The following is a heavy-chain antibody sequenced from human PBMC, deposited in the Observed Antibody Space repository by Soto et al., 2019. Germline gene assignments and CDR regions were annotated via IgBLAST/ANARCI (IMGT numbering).Heavy chain of an antibody. V-gene: IGHV1-2*02. CDR3: ARPPGYIRDWYYFDS. J-gene: IGHJ4*02. D-gene: IGHD3-9*01. Sequence: QVQLVQSGAEVKKPGASVKVSCKASGYSLIDYYTHWVRQAPGQGFEWMGRISPKSGTKNYAEKFEGRVTLTWDSSLNTAYMELSGLTSDDTALYYYARPPGYIRDWYYFDSWGQGTLVTVSS. CDR1: GYSLIDYY. CDR2: ISPKSGTK.